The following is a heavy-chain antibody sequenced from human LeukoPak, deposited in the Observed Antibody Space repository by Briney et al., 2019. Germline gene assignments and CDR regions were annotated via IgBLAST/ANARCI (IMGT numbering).Heavy chain of an antibody. CDR3: ARVGQRYCSGGSCYSHRFDP. CDR1: GYSISSGYY. D-gene: IGHD2-15*01. Sequence: TSETLSLTCTVSGYSISSGYYWGWIRQPPGKGLEWIGSIYHSGSTYYNPSLKSRVTISVDTSKNQFSLKLSSVTAADTAVYYCARVGQRYCSGGSCYSHRFDPWGQGTLVTVSS. V-gene: IGHV4-38-2*02. J-gene: IGHJ5*02. CDR2: IYHSGST.